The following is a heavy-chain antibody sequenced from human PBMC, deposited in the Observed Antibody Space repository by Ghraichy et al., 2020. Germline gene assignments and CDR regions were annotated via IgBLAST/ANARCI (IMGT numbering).Heavy chain of an antibody. CDR3: ARDGEMATNDY. Sequence: ASVKLSCKASGYTFTGYHMHWVRQAPGQGLEWMGWINPKSGGTNYAQKFQGRVTMTRDTSISTGYMELSRLTSDDTAVYYCARDGEMATNDYWGQGTLVTVSS. CDR2: INPKSGGT. J-gene: IGHJ4*02. V-gene: IGHV1-2*02. D-gene: IGHD5-24*01. CDR1: GYTFTGYH.